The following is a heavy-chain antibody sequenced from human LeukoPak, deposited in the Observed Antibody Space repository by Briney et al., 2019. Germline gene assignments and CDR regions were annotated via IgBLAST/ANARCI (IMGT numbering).Heavy chain of an antibody. CDR3: ASARI. CDR2: ISYDGSNK. CDR1: GFTFSSYA. J-gene: IGHJ4*02. Sequence: GRSLRLSCAASGFTFSSYAMHWVRQAPGKGLEWVAVISYDGSNKYYADSVKGRFTISRDNSKDTLYLQMNSLRAEDTAVYSCASARIWGQGTLVTVSS. V-gene: IGHV3-30-3*01.